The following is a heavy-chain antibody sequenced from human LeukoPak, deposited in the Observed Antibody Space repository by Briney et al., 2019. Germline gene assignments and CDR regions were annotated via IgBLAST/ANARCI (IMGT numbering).Heavy chain of an antibody. CDR2: MYYSGST. J-gene: IGHJ4*02. V-gene: IGHV4-39*01. D-gene: IGHD6-6*01. CDR3: ARRGSSSNNYFDS. CDR1: GDSISSTNHY. Sequence: SETLSLTCTVSGDSISSTNHYWVWIRQPPGKGLEWIGSMYYSGSTDYSSSLRSRATISVDTSKNQFSLRLYYVTAADTAVYYCARRGSSSNNYFDSWGQGTLVTVSS.